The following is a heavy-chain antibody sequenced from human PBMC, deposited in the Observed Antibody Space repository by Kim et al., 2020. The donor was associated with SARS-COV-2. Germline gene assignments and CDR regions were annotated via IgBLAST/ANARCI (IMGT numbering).Heavy chain of an antibody. J-gene: IGHJ4*02. Sequence: QKFQGGVQITANESTSTAYMELSSLRSEDTAVYYCAREVAGSPLRGSFDYWGQGTLVTVSS. D-gene: IGHD3-10*01. CDR3: AREVAGSPLRGSFDY. V-gene: IGHV1-69*01.